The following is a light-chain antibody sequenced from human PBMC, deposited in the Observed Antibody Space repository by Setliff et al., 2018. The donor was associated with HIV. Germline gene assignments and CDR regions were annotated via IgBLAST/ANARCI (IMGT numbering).Light chain of an antibody. CDR2: DVV. CDR3: SSYTSTGTYV. V-gene: IGLV2-14*03. J-gene: IGLJ1*01. Sequence: QSVLTQPASVSGSPGQSITISCTGSSSDVGFHNYVSWYQQHPGKAPKLMIYDVVDRPSGVSDRFSGSKSVNTASLTISGLLAEDEADYYCSSYTSTGTYVFGTGTKVTVL. CDR1: SSDVGFHNY.